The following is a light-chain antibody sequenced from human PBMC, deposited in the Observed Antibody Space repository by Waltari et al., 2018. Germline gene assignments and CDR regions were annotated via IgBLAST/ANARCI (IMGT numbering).Light chain of an antibody. CDR1: NIESKS. Sequence: SYVLTQPPSVSVAPGKTASITCGGNNIESKSVHWYHQKPGQAPILVISYDSDRPSGIPERFSGSNSGNTATLTISRVEAGDEADYYCQVWDANTDPGVFGTGTEVTVL. V-gene: IGLV3-21*04. J-gene: IGLJ1*01. CDR2: YDS. CDR3: QVWDANTDPGV.